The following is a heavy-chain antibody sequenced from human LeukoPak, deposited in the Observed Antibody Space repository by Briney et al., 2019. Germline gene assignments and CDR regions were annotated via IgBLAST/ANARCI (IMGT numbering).Heavy chain of an antibody. CDR2: IYYSGST. D-gene: IGHD4-17*01. V-gene: IGHV4-30-4*01. CDR3: ARLYGDLYYYGMDV. Sequence: SETLSLTCTVSGGSISSGDYSWSWIRQPPGKGLEWIGHIYYSGSTYYNPSLKRRVTLSVDTSKNQSSLKLSSVAAADTAVYYCARLYGDLYYYGMDVWGQGTTVTVSS. J-gene: IGHJ6*02. CDR1: GGSISSGDYS.